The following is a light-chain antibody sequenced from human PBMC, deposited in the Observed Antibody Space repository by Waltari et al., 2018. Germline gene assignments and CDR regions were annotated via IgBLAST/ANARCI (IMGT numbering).Light chain of an antibody. J-gene: IGLJ2*01. Sequence: SYELTQPHSVSVSPGQTASITCSGDKLGDKYACWYQQKPGQSPVLVIYQNRKRPSGIPERFSGSNSGNTATLTISGTLPMDEADYYCQAWDSSTVVFGGGTKLTVL. CDR1: KLGDKY. V-gene: IGLV3-1*01. CDR2: QNR. CDR3: QAWDSSTVV.